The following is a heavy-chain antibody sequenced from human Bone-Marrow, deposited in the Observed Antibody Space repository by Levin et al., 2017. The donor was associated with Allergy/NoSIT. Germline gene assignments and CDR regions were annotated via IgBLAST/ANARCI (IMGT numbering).Heavy chain of an antibody. J-gene: IGHJ5*02. D-gene: IGHD5-24*01. V-gene: IGHV3-7*01. CDR2: IKEDGSEK. CDR1: GFTFSNSW. CDR3: ARDQFRRATIGARWFDP. Sequence: PVASVKVSCAASGFTFSNSWMSWVRQAPGKGLEWVANIKEDGSEKYYVDSVKGRFTISRDNAKNSLFVQMNSLRVEGTAVYYCARDQFRRATIGARWFDPWGQGTLVTVSS.